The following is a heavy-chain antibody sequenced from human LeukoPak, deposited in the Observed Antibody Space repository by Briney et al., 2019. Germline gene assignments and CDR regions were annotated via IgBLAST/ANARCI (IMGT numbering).Heavy chain of an antibody. CDR1: GFTFSSYA. CDR2: ISGSGGST. CDR3: AKITYYYDSSGYYDY. V-gene: IGHV3-23*01. Sequence: GGSLRLSCAASGFTFSSYAMSWVRQAPGKGLEWVSDISGSGGSTYYADSVKGRFTISRDNSKNTLYLQMNSLRAEDTAVYYCAKITYYYDSSGYYDYWGQGTLVTVSS. J-gene: IGHJ4*02. D-gene: IGHD3-22*01.